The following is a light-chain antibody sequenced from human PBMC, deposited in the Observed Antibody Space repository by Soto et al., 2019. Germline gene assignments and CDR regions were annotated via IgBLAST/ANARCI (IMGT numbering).Light chain of an antibody. V-gene: IGLV2-14*01. J-gene: IGLJ2*01. CDR1: SSDVGDYNY. Sequence: QSALTQPASVSGSPGQSITISCTGTSSDVGDYNYVSWYQQHPGKAPKLMIHDVSNRPSGVSNRFSGSKAGNTASLTISGLRAEDESEYYCSSYTSSSTVVFGGGTKLTVL. CDR3: SSYTSSSTVV. CDR2: DVS.